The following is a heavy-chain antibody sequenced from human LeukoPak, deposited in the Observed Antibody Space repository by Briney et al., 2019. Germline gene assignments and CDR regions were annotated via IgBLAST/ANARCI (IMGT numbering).Heavy chain of an antibody. CDR3: ARVKYDILTGPPDY. Sequence: ASVKVSCKASGYTFTSYVISWVRQAPGQGLEWMGWISAYNGNTNYAQKLQGRVTMTTDTSTSTAYMELRSLRSDDTAVYYCARVKYDILTGPPDYWGQGTLVTVSS. J-gene: IGHJ4*02. CDR2: ISAYNGNT. D-gene: IGHD3-9*01. CDR1: GYTFTSYV. V-gene: IGHV1-18*01.